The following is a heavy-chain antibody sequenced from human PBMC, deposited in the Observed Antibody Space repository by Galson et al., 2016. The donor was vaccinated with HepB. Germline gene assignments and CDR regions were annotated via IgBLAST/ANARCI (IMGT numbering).Heavy chain of an antibody. D-gene: IGHD2-2*01. CDR1: GFTFGDYL. CDR3: TRAIPAARGWFDP. J-gene: IGHJ5*02. CDR2: IRSKAFGGTT. Sequence: SLRLSCAASGFTFGDYLMSWFRQAPGKGLEWVGFIRSKAFGGTTQYAASVKGRFTISRDDSKSIAYLQMNSLKTEDTAVYYCTRAIPAARGWFDPWGQGTLVTVSS. V-gene: IGHV3-49*03.